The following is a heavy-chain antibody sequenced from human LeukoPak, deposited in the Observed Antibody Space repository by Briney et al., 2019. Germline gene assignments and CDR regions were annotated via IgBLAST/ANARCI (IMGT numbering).Heavy chain of an antibody. Sequence: GASVKVSCKASGYTFTSYGISWVRQAPGQGLEWMGWISAYNGNTNYAQKLQGRVTMTTDTSTSTAYMELRSLRSDDTAVYYCARGPGDGITFGGVIVHTLNWFDPWGQGTLVTVSS. V-gene: IGHV1-18*01. CDR1: GYTFTSYG. CDR3: ARGPGDGITFGGVIVHTLNWFDP. J-gene: IGHJ5*02. D-gene: IGHD3-16*02. CDR2: ISAYNGNT.